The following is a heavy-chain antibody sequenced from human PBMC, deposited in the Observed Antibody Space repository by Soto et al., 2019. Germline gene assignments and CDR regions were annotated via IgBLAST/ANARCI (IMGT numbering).Heavy chain of an antibody. D-gene: IGHD1-7*01. V-gene: IGHV3-21*01. CDR2: ISSSSSYI. CDR1: GFTFSSYS. Sequence: GGSLRLSCAASGFTFSSYSMNWVRQAPGKGLGWVSSISSSSSYIYYADSVKGRFTISRDNAKNSLYLQMNSLRAEDTAVYYWAREGHNWNYGAFDIWGQGTMVTVSS. J-gene: IGHJ3*02. CDR3: AREGHNWNYGAFDI.